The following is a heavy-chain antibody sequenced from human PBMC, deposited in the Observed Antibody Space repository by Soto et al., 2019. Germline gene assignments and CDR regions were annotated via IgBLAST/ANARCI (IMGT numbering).Heavy chain of an antibody. V-gene: IGHV3-30*18. CDR2: ISYDGSNK. J-gene: IGHJ4*02. CDR3: ANEITYYYDSSAGTFDY. Sequence: PGGSLRLSCAASGFTFSSYGMHWVRQAPGKGLEWVAVISYDGSNKYYADSVKGRFTISRDNSKNTLYLQMNSLRAEDTAVYYCANEITYYYDSSAGTFDYWGQGTLVTVSS. CDR1: GFTFSSYG. D-gene: IGHD3-22*01.